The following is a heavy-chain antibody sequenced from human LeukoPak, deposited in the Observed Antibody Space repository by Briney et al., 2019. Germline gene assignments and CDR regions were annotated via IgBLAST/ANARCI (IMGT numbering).Heavy chain of an antibody. J-gene: IGHJ4*02. D-gene: IGHD3-9*01. V-gene: IGHV3-15*01. CDR3: TTVGEARVHYDILTGYYG. CDR1: GFTFSNAW. Sequence: GGSLRLSCAASGFTFSNAWMSWVRQAPGKGLEWVGRIKSKTDGGTTDYAAPVKGRFTISRDDPKNTLYLQMNSLKTEDTAVYYCTTVGEARVHYDILTGYYGWGQGTLVTVSS. CDR2: IKSKTDGGTT.